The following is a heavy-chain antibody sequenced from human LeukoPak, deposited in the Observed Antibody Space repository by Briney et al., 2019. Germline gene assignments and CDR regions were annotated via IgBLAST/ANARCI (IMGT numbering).Heavy chain of an antibody. D-gene: IGHD2-2*01. CDR1: GDSISSSKW. J-gene: IGHJ3*02. CDR3: ARRCSITNCYPHAFDI. CDR2: IYDSGST. Sequence: SGTLSLTCAVSGDSISSSKWWSWVRQPPGKGLEWIGYIYDSGSTNYNPSLKSRVTISVDTSKNQFSLKLSSVTAADTAVYYCARRCSITNCYPHAFDIWGQGTLVTVSS. V-gene: IGHV4-4*02.